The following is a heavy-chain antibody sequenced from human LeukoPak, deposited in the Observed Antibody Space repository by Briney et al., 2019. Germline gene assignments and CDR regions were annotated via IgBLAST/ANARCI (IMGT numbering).Heavy chain of an antibody. Sequence: GGSLRLTCAASGFTFSSYAMSWVHQAPGKGLEWVSAISGSGGSTYYADSLKGRFTISRDNSKNTLYLQMNSLRAEDTAVYYCAKSRPESPALTQHYGDLDYWGQGTLVTVSS. CDR1: GFTFSSYA. V-gene: IGHV3-23*01. J-gene: IGHJ4*02. D-gene: IGHD4-17*01. CDR2: ISGSGGST. CDR3: AKSRPESPALTQHYGDLDY.